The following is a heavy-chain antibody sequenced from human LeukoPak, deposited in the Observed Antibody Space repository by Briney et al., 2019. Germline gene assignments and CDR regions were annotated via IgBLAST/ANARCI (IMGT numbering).Heavy chain of an antibody. V-gene: IGHV3-30*02. CDR2: IRYDGSNK. Sequence: GGSLRLSCAASGFTFSSYGMHWVRQAPGKGLEWVAFIRYDGSNKYYADSVKGRFTISRDNSKNTLYLQMNSLRAEDTAVYYCAKAGHCSSTSCLYYHYGMDVWGQGTTVTVSS. J-gene: IGHJ6*02. CDR3: AKAGHCSSTSCLYYHYGMDV. CDR1: GFTFSSYG. D-gene: IGHD2-2*01.